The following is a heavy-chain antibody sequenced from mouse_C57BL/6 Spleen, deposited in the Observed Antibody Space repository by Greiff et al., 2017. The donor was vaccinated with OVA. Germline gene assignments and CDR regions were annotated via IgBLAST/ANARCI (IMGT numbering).Heavy chain of an antibody. J-gene: IGHJ4*01. CDR2: INPSTGGT. CDR1: GYSFTGYY. CDR3: ARYYGNYGAMDY. D-gene: IGHD2-1*01. V-gene: IGHV1-42*01. Sequence: EVQLQQSGPELVKPGASVKISCKASGYSFTGYYMNWVKQSPEKSLEWIGEINPSTGGTTYNQKFKAKATLTVDKSSSTAYMQLKSLTSEDSAVYYCARYYGNYGAMDYWGQGTSVTVSS.